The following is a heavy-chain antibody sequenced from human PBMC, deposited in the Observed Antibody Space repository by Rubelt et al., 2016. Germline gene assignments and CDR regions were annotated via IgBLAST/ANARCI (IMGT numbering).Heavy chain of an antibody. CDR2: ISSSSSYT. Sequence: GGGLVKPGGSLRLSCAASGFTFSDYYMTWIRQAPGKGLEWVSYISSSSSYTNYADSVKGRFTISRDNAKNSLYLQMNSLRAEDTAVYYCARDRMTTVTLRGMDVWGQGTTVTVSS. CDR3: ARDRMTTVTLRGMDV. CDR1: GFTFSDYY. J-gene: IGHJ6*02. D-gene: IGHD4-17*01. V-gene: IGHV3-11*06.